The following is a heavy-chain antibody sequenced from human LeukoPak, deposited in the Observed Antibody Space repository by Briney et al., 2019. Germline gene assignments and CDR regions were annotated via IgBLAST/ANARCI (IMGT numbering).Heavy chain of an antibody. CDR3: ASGLRYFDLYY. CDR2: IYTSGST. D-gene: IGHD3-9*01. Sequence: SETLSLTCTVSGGSISSGSYYWSWIRQPAGKGLEWIGRIYTSGSTNYNPSLKSRVTISVDTSKNQFSLKLSSVSAADTAVYYCASGLRYFDLYYWGQGTLVTVSS. CDR1: GGSISSGSYY. V-gene: IGHV4-61*02. J-gene: IGHJ4*02.